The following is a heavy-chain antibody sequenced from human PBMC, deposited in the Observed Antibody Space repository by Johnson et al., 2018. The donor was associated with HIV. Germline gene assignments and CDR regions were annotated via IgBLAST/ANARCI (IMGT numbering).Heavy chain of an antibody. CDR3: ARDRGAIAAAVNDAFDI. J-gene: IGHJ3*02. CDR2: INWNGAST. CDR1: GFTLSTYG. Sequence: EVQLVESGGGVVQPGRSLRLSCAVSGFTLSTYGMHWVRQAPGKGLEWVSGINWNGASTGYPDSVKGRFTISRDNAKNSLYLQMNSLRAEDTALYYCARDRGAIAAAVNDAFDIWGQGTMVTVSS. V-gene: IGHV3-20*04. D-gene: IGHD6-13*01.